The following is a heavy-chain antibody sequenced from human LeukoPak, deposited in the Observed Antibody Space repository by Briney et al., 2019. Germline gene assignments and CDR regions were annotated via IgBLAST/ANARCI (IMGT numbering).Heavy chain of an antibody. CDR3: ARGPGGATAEAFEI. CDR1: GFTFSSYS. V-gene: IGHV3-48*04. D-gene: IGHD4/OR15-4a*01. Sequence: GGSLRLSCAASGFTFSSYSMNWVRQAPGKGLEWVSYISSSGSTIYYADSVKGRFTISRDNAKNSLYLQMNSLRAEDTAVYYCARGPGGATAEAFEIWGQGTMVTVSS. CDR2: ISSSGSTI. J-gene: IGHJ3*02.